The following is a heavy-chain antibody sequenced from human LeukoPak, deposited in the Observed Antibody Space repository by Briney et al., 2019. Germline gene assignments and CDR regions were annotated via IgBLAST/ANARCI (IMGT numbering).Heavy chain of an antibody. J-gene: IGHJ6*02. D-gene: IGHD6-19*01. V-gene: IGHV4-39*07. CDR3: ASIAVAGYYYYYGMDV. CDR2: IYYSGST. Sequence: PSETLSLTCTVSGGSISSSSYYWGWIRQPPGKGLEWIGSIYYSGSTYYNPSLKSRVTISVDMSKNQFSLKLSSVTAADTAVYYCASIAVAGYYYYYGMDVWGQGTTVTVSS. CDR1: GGSISSSSYY.